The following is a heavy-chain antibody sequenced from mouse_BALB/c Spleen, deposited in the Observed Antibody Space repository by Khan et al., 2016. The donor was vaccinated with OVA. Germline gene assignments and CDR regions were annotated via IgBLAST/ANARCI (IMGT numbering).Heavy chain of an antibody. V-gene: IGHV14-3*02. D-gene: IGHD2-1*01. CDR3: ARGFYGNLFAY. CDR2: IDPANGNT. Sequence: VQLQQSGAELVKPGASVKLSCTASGFNIKDTYMHWVKQRPEQGLEWIGRIDPANGNTKYDPKFQGKATITADTSSNTAYLQLSSLTSEDTAVYYGARGFYGNLFAYGGQGTLVTVSA. CDR1: GFNIKDTY. J-gene: IGHJ3*01.